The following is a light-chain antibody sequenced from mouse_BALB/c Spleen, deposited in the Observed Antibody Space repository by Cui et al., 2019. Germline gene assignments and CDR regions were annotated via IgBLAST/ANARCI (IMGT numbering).Light chain of an antibody. J-gene: IGKJ5*01. V-gene: IGKV4-58*01. CDR3: QQWSGYPFT. CDR2: RTS. CDR1: SSVSSSY. Sequence: ENVPTQSPAIMSASLGQKVTMTCSASSSVSSSYLHWYQQKSGASPKPLIHRTSNLASGVPARFSSSGSGTAYSLTISSVEAEDDATYYCQQWSGYPFTFGAGTKLELK.